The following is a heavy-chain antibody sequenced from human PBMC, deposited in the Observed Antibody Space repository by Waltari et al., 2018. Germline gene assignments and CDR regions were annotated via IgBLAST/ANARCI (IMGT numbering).Heavy chain of an antibody. V-gene: IGHV1-2*02. CDR1: GYTFTSYD. J-gene: IGHJ4*02. CDR2: INPNSGGT. D-gene: IGHD1-1*01. CDR3: ARDGLGGRTGTPDY. Sequence: QVQLVQSGAEVKKPGASVKVSCKASGYTFTSYDINWVRQATGQGLEWMGWINPNSGGTNYAQKFQGRVTMTRDTSISTAYMELSRLRSNDTAVYYCARDGLGGRTGTPDYWGQGTLVTVSS.